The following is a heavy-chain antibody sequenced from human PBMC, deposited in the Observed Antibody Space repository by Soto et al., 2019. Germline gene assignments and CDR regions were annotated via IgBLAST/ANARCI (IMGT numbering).Heavy chain of an antibody. D-gene: IGHD2-21*01. J-gene: IGHJ6*02. CDR2: ISSSSSYI. Sequence: PGGSLRLSCAASGFTFSSYSMNWVRQAPGQGLEWVSSISSSSSYIYYGDSVKGRFTISRDNAKNSLYLQMNSLRAEDTAVYYCAKDGFLEHLDYYYGMDVWGQGTTVTVSS. CDR3: AKDGFLEHLDYYYGMDV. V-gene: IGHV3-21*01. CDR1: GFTFSSYS.